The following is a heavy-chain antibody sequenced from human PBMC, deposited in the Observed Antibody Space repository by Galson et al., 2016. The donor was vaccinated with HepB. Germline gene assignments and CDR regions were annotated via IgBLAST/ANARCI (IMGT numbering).Heavy chain of an antibody. J-gene: IGHJ4*02. D-gene: IGHD3-3*01. Sequence: SLRLSCAASGFTLGGYWMNWVRQAPGKGLEWVAIINEDGSEKYYVDSVRGRFTISRDNAKNSLSLQMNSLRAEDTAVYYCARGSGFLIDYWGQGTPVTVSS. CDR3: ARGSGFLIDY. CDR2: INEDGSEK. V-gene: IGHV3-7*03. CDR1: GFTLGGYW.